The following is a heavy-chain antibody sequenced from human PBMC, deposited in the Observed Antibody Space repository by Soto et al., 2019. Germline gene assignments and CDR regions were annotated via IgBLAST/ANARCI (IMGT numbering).Heavy chain of an antibody. CDR1: GGSITTGHW. CDR2: IYQSGIT. J-gene: IGHJ6*02. Sequence: SETLSLTGAVSGGSITTGHWWTWVRQCPGKGLEWIGEIYQSGITNYNPSLNSRLSISMDQSKNQFSLKLTSVTAADTALYFCARGFSFSDNSDNDRIYFYYGLNVWGQGTTVTVSS. V-gene: IGHV4-4*02. CDR3: ARGFSFSDNSDNDRIYFYYGLNV. D-gene: IGHD2-15*01.